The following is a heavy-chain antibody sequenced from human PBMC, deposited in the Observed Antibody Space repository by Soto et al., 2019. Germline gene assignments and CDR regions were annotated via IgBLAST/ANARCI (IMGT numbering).Heavy chain of an antibody. CDR2: IYYSGYT. D-gene: IGHD5-12*01. CDR1: GGSMSSYY. J-gene: IGHJ4*02. V-gene: IGHV4-59*01. CDR3: ARDSVGSGYD. Sequence: QVQLQESGPGLVKPSETLSLTCAVSGGSMSSYYWSWIRQPPGKRPEWIGYIYYSGYTNYNPSLKSRVTISVDTSKNQSSLKLSSVTAADTAVYYCARDSVGSGYDWGQGTLVTVSS.